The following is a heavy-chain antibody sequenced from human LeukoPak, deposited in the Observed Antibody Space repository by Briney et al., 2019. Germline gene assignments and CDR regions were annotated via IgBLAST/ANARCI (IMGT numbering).Heavy chain of an antibody. V-gene: IGHV3-30*03. CDR1: GFTFNRYA. CDR2: ISYDATNK. CDR3: ARDQDVAAAGTWGSLDY. D-gene: IGHD6-13*01. Sequence: GGSLRLSCAASGFTFNRYAMHWVRQAPGKGLEWVAVISYDATNKYYTDSVKGRFTISRDNSKNTLYLQMNSLRAEDTAVYYCARDQDVAAAGTWGSLDYWGQGTLVTVSS. J-gene: IGHJ4*02.